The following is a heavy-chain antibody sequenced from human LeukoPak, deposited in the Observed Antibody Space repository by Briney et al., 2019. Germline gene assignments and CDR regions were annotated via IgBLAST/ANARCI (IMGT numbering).Heavy chain of an antibody. V-gene: IGHV3-33*01. Sequence: PGGSLRLSCAASGFTFSDYGVHWVRQAPGKGLEWVAVVYYDGNKKYHADSVKGRFTISRDNSKHTLYLQMNSLRGDDTAVYYCARAKGTGSYAFWLDPWGQGTLVTVSS. CDR1: GFTFSDYG. CDR3: ARAKGTGSYAFWLDP. D-gene: IGHD3/OR15-3a*01. J-gene: IGHJ5*02. CDR2: VYYDGNKK.